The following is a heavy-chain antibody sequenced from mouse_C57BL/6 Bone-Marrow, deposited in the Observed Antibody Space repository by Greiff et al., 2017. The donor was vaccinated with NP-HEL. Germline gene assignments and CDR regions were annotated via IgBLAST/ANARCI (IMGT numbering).Heavy chain of an antibody. J-gene: IGHJ3*01. CDR2: IYPGNSDT. CDR3: TKGEDYGYDEFAY. CDR1: GYTFTSYW. D-gene: IGHD2-2*01. V-gene: IGHV1-5*01. Sequence: EVQLQQSGTVLARPGASVKMSCKTSGYTFTSYWMHWVKQRPGQGLEWIGAIYPGNSDTSYNQKFKGKAKLTAVTSASTAYMELSSLTNEDSAVYYCTKGEDYGYDEFAYWGRGTLVTVSA.